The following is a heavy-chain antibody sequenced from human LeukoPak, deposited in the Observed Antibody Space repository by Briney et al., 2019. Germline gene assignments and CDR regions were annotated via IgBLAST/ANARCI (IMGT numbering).Heavy chain of an antibody. CDR2: INPSGGST. V-gene: IGHV1-46*01. D-gene: IGHD6-13*01. CDR3: ARSAFLVTAPGPYYFDY. J-gene: IGHJ4*02. CDR1: GYTFTSYY. Sequence: ASVKVSCKASGYTFTSYYMHWVRQAPGQGLEWMGIINPSGGSTSYAQKFQGRVTMTRDTSTSTVYMELSSLRSEDTAVYYCARSAFLVTAPGPYYFDYWGQGTLVTVSS.